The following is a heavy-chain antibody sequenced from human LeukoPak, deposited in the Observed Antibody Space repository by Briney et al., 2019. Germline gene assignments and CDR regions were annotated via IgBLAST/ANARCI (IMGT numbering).Heavy chain of an antibody. J-gene: IGHJ4*02. D-gene: IGHD3-16*02. CDR3: AITHEDAPGADYDYVWETYRWTFDY. CDR2: ISYDGSNK. CDR1: GFTFSSYW. Sequence: TGGSLRLSCAASGFTFSSYWMSWVRQAPGKGLEWVAFISYDGSNKYYADSVRGRFTISRDNSRNTLYLQVNSLRAEDTAVYYCAITHEDAPGADYDYVWETYRWTFDYWGQGTLVTVSS. V-gene: IGHV3-30*03.